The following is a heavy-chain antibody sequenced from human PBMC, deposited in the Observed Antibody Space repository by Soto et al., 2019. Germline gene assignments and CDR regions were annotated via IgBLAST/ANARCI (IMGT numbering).Heavy chain of an antibody. J-gene: IGHJ4*02. CDR1: GFTFSSHA. V-gene: IGHV3-30-3*01. D-gene: IGHD6-13*01. CDR2: ISYDGSNK. CDR3: ARDQTGITTTGGGRIDY. Sequence: QVQLVESGGGAVQPGRSLRLSCAASGFTFSSHAMHWVRQAPGKGLECVAIISYDGSNKYYGDSVRGRLTISRDNSKXXXXXXXXXLRAEDTAVYYCARDQTGITTTGGGRIDYWGQGTLVTVSS.